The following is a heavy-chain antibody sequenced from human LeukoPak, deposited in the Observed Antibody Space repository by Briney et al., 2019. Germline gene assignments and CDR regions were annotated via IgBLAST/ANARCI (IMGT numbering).Heavy chain of an antibody. J-gene: IGHJ4*02. CDR3: ANSGATITRGPNPSRIPFDY. V-gene: IGHV3-30*02. CDR2: IRYDGSNK. D-gene: IGHD5-12*01. CDR1: GFTFSSYG. Sequence: QPGGSLRLSCAASGFTFSSYGMHWVRQAPGKGLEWVAFIRYDGSNKYYADSVKGRFTISRDNSKNTLYLQMNSLRAEDTAVYYCANSGATITRGPNPSRIPFDYWGQGTLVTVSS.